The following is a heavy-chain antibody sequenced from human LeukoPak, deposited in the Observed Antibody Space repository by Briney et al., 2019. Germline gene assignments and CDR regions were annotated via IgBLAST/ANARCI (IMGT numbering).Heavy chain of an antibody. CDR3: ARGTNAYCSSTSCYRDYYYYMDV. J-gene: IGHJ6*03. CDR1: GYTFTSYD. D-gene: IGHD2-2*01. CDR2: MNPNSGNT. V-gene: IGHV1-8*01. Sequence: ASVKVSCKASGYTFTSYDINWVRQATGQGLEWMGWMNPNSGNTGYAQKFQGRVTMTRNTSISTAYMELSSLRSEDTAVYYCARGTNAYCSSTSCYRDYYYYMDVWGKGTTVTVSS.